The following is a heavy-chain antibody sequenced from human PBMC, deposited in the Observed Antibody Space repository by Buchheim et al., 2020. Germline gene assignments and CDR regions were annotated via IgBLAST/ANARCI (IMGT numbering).Heavy chain of an antibody. Sequence: EVQLLQSGGGLVQPGGSLRLSCAVSGFTFSNAAMSWVRQAPGKGLEYVSGISISCNRTYYTDSVRGRFTISRDNSNNTVYLQMNSLTTEDTAIYYCAKEEVPNDYWGQGTL. CDR1: GFTFSNAA. CDR2: ISISCNRT. J-gene: IGHJ4*02. CDR3: AKEEVPNDY. V-gene: IGHV3-23*01.